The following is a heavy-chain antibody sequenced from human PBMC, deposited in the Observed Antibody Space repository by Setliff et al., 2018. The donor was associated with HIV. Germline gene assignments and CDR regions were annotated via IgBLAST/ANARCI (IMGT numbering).Heavy chain of an antibody. CDR1: GGSVGSGSYY. CDR2: IYYSGST. V-gene: IGHV4-61*01. Sequence: SSETLSLTCSVSGGSVGSGSYYWSWIRQSPGKGLEWLGYIYYSGSTTYNPPLRSRVTISIDTSKNQFSLNLRSVTAADTAVYYCARDPPGYGDSKDYWGQGKLVTVSS. J-gene: IGHJ4*02. CDR3: ARDPPGYGDSKDY. D-gene: IGHD4-17*01.